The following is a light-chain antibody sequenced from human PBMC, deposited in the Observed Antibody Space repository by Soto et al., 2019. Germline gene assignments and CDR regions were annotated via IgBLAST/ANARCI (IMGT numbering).Light chain of an antibody. CDR2: EVT. Sequence: QSALTQPASVSGSPGQSITISCTGTRSDVGGYNYVSWYQQQPGKAPKLIIYEVTARPSGVSNRFPGSKSGSTASLTISGLQADDEADYYCSSYTGGNTLVVFGGGTKLTVL. CDR3: SSYTGGNTLVV. J-gene: IGLJ3*02. V-gene: IGLV2-14*01. CDR1: RSDVGGYNY.